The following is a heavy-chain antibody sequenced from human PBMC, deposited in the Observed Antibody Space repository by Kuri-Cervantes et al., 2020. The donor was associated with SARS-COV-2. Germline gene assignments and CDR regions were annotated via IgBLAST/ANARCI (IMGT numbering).Heavy chain of an antibody. D-gene: IGHD3-16*01. J-gene: IGHJ5*02. V-gene: IGHV3-73*01. CDR1: GFTFSGSA. CDR2: IRSKANSYAT. Sequence: GESLKSSCAASGFTFSGSAMHWVRQASGKGLEWVGSIRSKANSYATAYAASVKGRFTISRDDSKNTAYLQMNSLKTEDTAVYYCTMGDWFDPWGQGTLVTVSS. CDR3: TMGDWFDP.